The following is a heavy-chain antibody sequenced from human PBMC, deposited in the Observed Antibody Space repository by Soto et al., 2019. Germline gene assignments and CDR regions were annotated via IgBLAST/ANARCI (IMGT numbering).Heavy chain of an antibody. D-gene: IGHD3-9*01. CDR2: VFYSGSS. V-gene: IGHV4-59*01. J-gene: IGHJ4*02. CDR3: ARGRNDLLPGHYHFDY. CDR1: GGSISRYY. Sequence: SETLSLTCTVSGGSISRYYWSWIRQSPGKGLEWIGYVFYSGSSNYNPSLKSRVTISVDTSKNQFSLKLRSVTAADTSVYYCARGRNDLLPGHYHFDYWTQGTLVTVSS.